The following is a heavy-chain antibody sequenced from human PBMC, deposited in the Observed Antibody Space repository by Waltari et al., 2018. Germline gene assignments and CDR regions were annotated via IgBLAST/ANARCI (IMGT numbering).Heavy chain of an antibody. V-gene: IGHV4-34*01. J-gene: IGHJ4*02. D-gene: IGHD3-3*01. CDR1: GGSFSGYY. Sequence: QVQLQQWGAGLLKPSETLSLTCAVYGGSFSGYYWSWIRQPPGKGLEWIGEINHSGSTNYNPSLKSRVTISVDTSKNQFSLKLSSVTAADTAVYYCARRIRRGGWSGQDYWGQGTLVTVSS. CDR3: ARRIRRGGWSGQDY. CDR2: INHSGST.